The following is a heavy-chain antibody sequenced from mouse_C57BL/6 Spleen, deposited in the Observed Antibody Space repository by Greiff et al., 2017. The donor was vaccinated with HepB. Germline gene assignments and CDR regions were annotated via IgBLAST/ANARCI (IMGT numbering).Heavy chain of an antibody. CDR1: GFTFSDYG. CDR2: ISSGSSTI. D-gene: IGHD3-3*01. Sequence: EVKVEESGGGLVKPGGSLKLSCAASGFTFSDYGMHWVRQAPEKGLEWVAYISSGSSTIYYADTVKGRFTISRDNAKNTLFLQMTSLRSEDTAMYYCARPRADYYAMDYWGQGTSVTVSS. J-gene: IGHJ4*01. V-gene: IGHV5-17*01. CDR3: ARPRADYYAMDY.